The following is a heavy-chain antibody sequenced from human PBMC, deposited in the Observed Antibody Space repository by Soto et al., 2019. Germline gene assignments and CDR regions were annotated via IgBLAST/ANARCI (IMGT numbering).Heavy chain of an antibody. CDR2: IWYDGSNK. D-gene: IGHD6-19*01. J-gene: IGHJ6*02. V-gene: IGHV3-33*01. CDR3: ARDQFGSFSSGWFYYYYYYGMDV. CDR1: GFTFSSYG. Sequence: QVQLVESGGGVVQPGRSLRLSCAASGFTFSSYGMHWVRQAPGKGLEWVAVIWYDGSNKYYADSVKGRFTISRDNSKDTLYLQMNSLRAEDTAVYYCARDQFGSFSSGWFYYYYYYGMDVWGQGTTVTVSS.